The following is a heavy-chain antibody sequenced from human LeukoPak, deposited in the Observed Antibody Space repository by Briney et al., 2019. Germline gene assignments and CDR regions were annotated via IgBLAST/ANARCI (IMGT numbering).Heavy chain of an antibody. Sequence: SETLSLTCTVSGGSINSYYWTWIRQPPGKGLEWIGYIYYSGSTHYNPSLNSRVTISMDTSKNHFSLKLSSVTAADTAIYYCARTSRRFYGSGSNLTPWPADMDVWGQGTKVTVSS. J-gene: IGHJ6*02. CDR2: IYYSGST. CDR1: GGSINSYY. CDR3: ARTSRRFYGSGSNLTPWPADMDV. V-gene: IGHV4-59*01. D-gene: IGHD3-10*01.